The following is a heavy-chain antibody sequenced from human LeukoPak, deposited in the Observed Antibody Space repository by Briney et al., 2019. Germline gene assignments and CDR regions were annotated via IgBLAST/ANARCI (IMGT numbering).Heavy chain of an antibody. CDR3: ANSYWVYFDY. V-gene: IGHV3-23*01. D-gene: IGHD2-8*02. CDR1: GFTFSSYA. Sequence: GGSLRLSCAASGFTFSSYAMSWVRQAPGKGPECVSAISGSGGSTYYADSVKGRFTISRDNSKNTLYLQMNSLRAEDTAVYYCANSYWVYFDYWGQGTLVTVSS. CDR2: ISGSGGST. J-gene: IGHJ4*02.